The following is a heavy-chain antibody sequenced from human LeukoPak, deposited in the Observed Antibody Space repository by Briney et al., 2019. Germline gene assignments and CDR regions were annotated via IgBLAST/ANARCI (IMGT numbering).Heavy chain of an antibody. Sequence: ASVKVSCKASGYTFTDSYLHWVHQAPGEGLEWMGRVDPEDGETRYAEKFQGRVTITADTSTDTAYMELTSLRSEDTAVYYCATAVGATGASDYWGLGTLVTVSS. V-gene: IGHV1-69-2*01. CDR2: VDPEDGET. CDR1: GYTFTDSY. CDR3: ATAVGATGASDY. J-gene: IGHJ4*02. D-gene: IGHD1-26*01.